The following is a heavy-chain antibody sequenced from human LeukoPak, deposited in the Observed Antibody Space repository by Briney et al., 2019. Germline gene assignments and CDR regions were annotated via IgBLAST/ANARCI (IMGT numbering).Heavy chain of an antibody. D-gene: IGHD3-10*01. CDR3: ARDYYGSGGLGMDV. V-gene: IGHV4-4*02. J-gene: IGHJ6*02. CDR2: IYHSGST. Sequence: SGTLSLTCAVSGGSISSSNWWSWVRQPPGKGLEWIGEIYHSGSTNYNPSLNSRVTISVDKSKNQFSLKLSSVTAADTAVYYCARDYYGSGGLGMDVWGQGTTVTVSS. CDR1: GGSISSSNW.